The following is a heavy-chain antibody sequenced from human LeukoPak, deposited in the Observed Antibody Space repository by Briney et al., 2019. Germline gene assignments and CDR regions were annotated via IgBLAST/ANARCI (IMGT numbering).Heavy chain of an antibody. V-gene: IGHV3-74*01. CDR3: ARFRLAGEGEYHFDS. J-gene: IGHJ4*02. CDR1: GFTVSSNY. Sequence: GGSLRLSCAASGFTVSSNYMSWVRQAPGKGLEWVSRIKTDGSSTSYADSVKGRFTISRDNAKNTLYLQMNSLRAEDTAVYYCARFRLAGEGEYHFDSWGQGTLVTVSS. CDR2: IKTDGSST. D-gene: IGHD7-27*01.